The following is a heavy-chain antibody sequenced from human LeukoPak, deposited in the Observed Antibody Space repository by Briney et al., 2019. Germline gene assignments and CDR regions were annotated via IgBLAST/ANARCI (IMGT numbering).Heavy chain of an antibody. CDR2: SRNIARRYTT. CDR1: GFTLSDYY. D-gene: IGHD6-13*01. V-gene: IGHV3-72*01. J-gene: IGHJ4*02. CDR3: ARVYGSSSEGGY. Sequence: GGSLRLSCAASGFTLSDYYMDWVRQAPGKGLEWVGRSRNIARRYTTDYAASVKGRFSISRDDSNNSLYLQMNSLKTEDTAVYYCARVYGSSSEGGYWGQGTLVTVSS.